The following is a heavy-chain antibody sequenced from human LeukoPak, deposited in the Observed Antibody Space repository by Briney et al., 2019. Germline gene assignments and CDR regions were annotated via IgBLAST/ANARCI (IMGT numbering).Heavy chain of an antibody. D-gene: IGHD3-3*01. Sequence: PGGSLRLSCAASGFTVSSNYMSWVRQAPGKGLEWVSVIYSGGSTYYADSVKGRFTISRDNSKNTLYPQMNSLRAEDTAVYYCARGPPRNDFWSGYYRGYYFDYWGQGTLVTVSS. V-gene: IGHV3-66*01. CDR3: ARGPPRNDFWSGYYRGYYFDY. CDR1: GFTVSSNY. J-gene: IGHJ4*02. CDR2: IYSGGST.